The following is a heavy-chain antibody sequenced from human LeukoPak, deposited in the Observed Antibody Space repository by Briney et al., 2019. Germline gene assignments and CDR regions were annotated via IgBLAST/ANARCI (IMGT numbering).Heavy chain of an antibody. CDR1: GFTFSSYS. J-gene: IGHJ4*02. CDR2: ISSSSSTI. Sequence: GGSLRLSCAASGFTFSSYSMNWVRQAPGKGLEWVSYISSSSSTIYYADSVQGRFTISRDNAKNSLYLQMNSLRAEDTAVYYCARDRPGAAADYWGQGTLVTVSS. CDR3: ARDRPGAAADY. D-gene: IGHD6-13*01. V-gene: IGHV3-48*01.